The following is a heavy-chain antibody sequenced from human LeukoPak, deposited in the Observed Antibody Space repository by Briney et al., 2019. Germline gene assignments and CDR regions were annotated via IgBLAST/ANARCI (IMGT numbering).Heavy chain of an antibody. CDR3: ARDARYCDGDCYPSWFDP. CDR2: ISSSSSYI. CDR1: GFTFSSYS. D-gene: IGHD2-21*02. J-gene: IGHJ5*02. Sequence: PGGSLRLSCAASGFTFSSYSMHWVRQAPGKGLEWVSSISSSSSYIYYADSVKGRFTISRDNSKNSLYLQMNSLRAEDTAVYYCARDARYCDGDCYPSWFDPWGQGTLVTVSS. V-gene: IGHV3-21*01.